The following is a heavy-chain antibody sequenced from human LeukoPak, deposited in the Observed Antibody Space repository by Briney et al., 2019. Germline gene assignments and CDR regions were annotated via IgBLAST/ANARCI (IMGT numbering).Heavy chain of an antibody. D-gene: IGHD3-22*01. J-gene: IGHJ4*02. Sequence: SQTLSLTCTVSAGSINSGGYYWSWIRQLPGKGLQWIGYIYYSGSTSYNPSLKSRVTISVDTSKNQFSLKLSSVTAADTAVYYCARGRDSSGYYYGSHDYWGQGTLVTVSS. V-gene: IGHV4-31*03. CDR2: IYYSGST. CDR3: ARGRDSSGYYYGSHDY. CDR1: AGSINSGGYY.